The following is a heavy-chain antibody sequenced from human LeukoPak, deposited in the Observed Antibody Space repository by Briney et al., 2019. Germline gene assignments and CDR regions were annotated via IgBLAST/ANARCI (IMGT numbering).Heavy chain of an antibody. CDR2: ISYDGSNK. CDR1: GFTLSSYA. CDR3: AREGIVATLDY. D-gene: IGHD5-12*01. Sequence: GGSLRLSCAASGFTLSSYAMHWVRQAPGKGLEWVAVISYDGSNKYYADSVKGRFTISRDMPKNTLYLQMNSLRAEDTAVYYCAREGIVATLDYWGQGTLVTVSS. J-gene: IGHJ4*02. V-gene: IGHV3-30-3*01.